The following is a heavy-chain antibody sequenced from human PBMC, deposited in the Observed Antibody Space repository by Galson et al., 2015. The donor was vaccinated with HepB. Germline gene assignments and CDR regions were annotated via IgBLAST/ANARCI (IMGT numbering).Heavy chain of an antibody. CDR2: ISSSSSYI. J-gene: IGHJ6*02. V-gene: IGHV3-21*01. Sequence: LRLSCAASGFTFSSYSMNWVRQAPGKGLEWVSSISSSSSYIYCADSVKGRFTISRDNAKNSLYLQMNSLRAEDTAVYYCARDVCSSTSCYRYYYYGMDVWGQGTTVTVSS. D-gene: IGHD2-2*01. CDR3: ARDVCSSTSCYRYYYYGMDV. CDR1: GFTFSSYS.